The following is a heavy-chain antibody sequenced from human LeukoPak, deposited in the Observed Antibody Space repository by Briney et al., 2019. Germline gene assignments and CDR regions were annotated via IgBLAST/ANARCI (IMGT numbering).Heavy chain of an antibody. D-gene: IGHD2-2*01. CDR2: IYYSGST. Sequence: SETLSLTCTVSGGSISSYYWNWIRQPPGKALEWIGYIYYSGSTNYNPSLKSRVSISVDTSKNQFSLKLKSATAADTAIYYCARRHCSSTSCFASAFDPWGQGTLVTVSS. V-gene: IGHV4-59*08. J-gene: IGHJ5*02. CDR3: ARRHCSSTSCFASAFDP. CDR1: GGSISSYY.